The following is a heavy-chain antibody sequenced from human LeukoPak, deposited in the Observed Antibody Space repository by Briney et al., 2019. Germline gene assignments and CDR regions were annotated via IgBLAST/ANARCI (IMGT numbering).Heavy chain of an antibody. CDR1: GYTFTSYA. CDR3: ARVYGDYVDDFDI. V-gene: IGHV1-3*01. Sequence: ASVKVSCKASGYTFTSYAMGWVRQAPGQSLEWMGWINSGSGITKYSQKFQGRVTITRDTSASTAYMELSSLRSEDTAVYYCARVYGDYVDDFDIWGQGTMVTVSS. J-gene: IGHJ3*02. D-gene: IGHD4-17*01. CDR2: INSGSGIT.